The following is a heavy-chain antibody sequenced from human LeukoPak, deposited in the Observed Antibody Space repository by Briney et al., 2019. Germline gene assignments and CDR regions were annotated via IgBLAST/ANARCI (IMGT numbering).Heavy chain of an antibody. CDR1: GFTFDDYA. CDR3: AKDIYYDSSGLDY. J-gene: IGHJ4*02. Sequence: QPGRSLRLSCAASGFTFDDYAMHWVRQAPGKGLEWVSGISWNSGSIGYADSVRGRFTISRGNAKNSLYLQMNSLRAEDTALYYCAKDIYYDSSGLDYWGQGTLVTVSS. D-gene: IGHD3-22*01. CDR2: ISWNSGSI. V-gene: IGHV3-9*01.